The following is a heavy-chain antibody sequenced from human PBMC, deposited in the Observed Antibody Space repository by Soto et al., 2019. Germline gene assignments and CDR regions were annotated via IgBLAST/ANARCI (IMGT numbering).Heavy chain of an antibody. CDR1: GATFTAYA. CDR2: IIPIFRRV. V-gene: IGHV1-69*01. Sequence: QVQLVQSGAEVKRPGSSVRVSCKASGATFTAYAISWVRQAPGQGLEWMGGIIPIFRRVTFAQKFQGRVTITADESTTTADMEMSTLTSEDTAVYFCASGLSSGSHARYYFYGLEVWGQGTTVTVSS. J-gene: IGHJ6*02. CDR3: ASGLSSGSHARYYFYGLEV. D-gene: IGHD1-26*01.